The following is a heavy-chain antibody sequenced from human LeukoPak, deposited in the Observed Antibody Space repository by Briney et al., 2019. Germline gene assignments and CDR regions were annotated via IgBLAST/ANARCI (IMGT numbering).Heavy chain of an antibody. D-gene: IGHD2-15*01. CDR3: ARDAVVAATLFDY. J-gene: IGHJ4*02. Sequence: ASLKVSCKASGYTFTGYYMHWVRQAPGQGLEWMGWINPNSGGTNYAQKFQGRVTMTRDTSISTAYMELSRLRSDDTAVYYCARDAVVAATLFDYWGQGTLVTVSS. CDR2: INPNSGGT. V-gene: IGHV1-2*02. CDR1: GYTFTGYY.